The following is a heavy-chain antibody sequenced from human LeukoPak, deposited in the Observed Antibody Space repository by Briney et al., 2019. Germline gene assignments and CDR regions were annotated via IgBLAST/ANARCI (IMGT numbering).Heavy chain of an antibody. V-gene: IGHV1-18*01. J-gene: IGHJ4*02. CDR3: ARVDSSGYYYQTKYYFDY. D-gene: IGHD3-22*01. CDR2: ISAYNGNT. CDR1: GYTFTSYG. Sequence: GASVTVSCTASGYTFTSYGISWVRQAPGQGLEWVGWISAYNGNTNYAQKLQGRVTMTTDTSTSTAYMELRSLRSDDTAVYYCARVDSSGYYYQTKYYFDYWGQGTLVTVSS.